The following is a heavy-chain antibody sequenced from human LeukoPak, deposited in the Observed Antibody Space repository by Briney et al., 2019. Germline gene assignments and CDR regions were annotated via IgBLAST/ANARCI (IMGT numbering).Heavy chain of an antibody. V-gene: IGHV3-9*01. CDR2: ISWNSGSI. CDR1: GFTFDDYA. D-gene: IGHD3-10*01. Sequence: GRSLRLSCAASGFTFDDYAMHWVRQAPGKGLEWVSGISWNSGSIGYADSVKGRFTISRDNAKNSLYLQMNSLRAEDTALYYCAKGSGSGSYYRYFDYWGQGTLVTVSS. J-gene: IGHJ4*02. CDR3: AKGSGSGSYYRYFDY.